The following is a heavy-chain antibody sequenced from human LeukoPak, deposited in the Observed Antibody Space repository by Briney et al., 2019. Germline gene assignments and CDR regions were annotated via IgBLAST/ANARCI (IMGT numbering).Heavy chain of an antibody. J-gene: IGHJ4*02. CDR3: ARTDYGSGSYSDY. CDR1: GFTFSSYA. D-gene: IGHD3-10*01. CDR2: IGPSGTAI. Sequence: GGSLRLSCAASGFTFSSYAMNWVRQAPGRGLEWVSYIGPSGTAIYYADSVKGRFTISRDNSKNTLYLQMNSLRAEDTAVYYCARTDYGSGSYSDYWGQGTLVTVSS. V-gene: IGHV3-48*01.